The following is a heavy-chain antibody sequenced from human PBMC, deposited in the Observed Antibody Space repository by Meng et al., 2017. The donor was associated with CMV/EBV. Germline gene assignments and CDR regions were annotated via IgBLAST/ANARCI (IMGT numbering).Heavy chain of an antibody. CDR3: ARGGDSWYSDY. CDR2: IIPVFETA. J-gene: IGHJ4*02. CDR1: GGTFSTFA. Sequence: QVQLGQSGAEVKKPGSSVKVSCKTSGGTFSTFAISWVRQAPGEGLEWMGGIIPVFETANYAERFQDRVTITADDSTTTAYMELSSLRADDTALYFCARGGDSWYSDYWGQGTLVTVSS. D-gene: IGHD1-26*01. V-gene: IGHV1-69*12.